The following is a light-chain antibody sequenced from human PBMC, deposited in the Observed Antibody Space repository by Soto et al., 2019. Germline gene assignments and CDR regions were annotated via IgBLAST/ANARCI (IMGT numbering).Light chain of an antibody. CDR2: AAS. CDR1: QSISSY. V-gene: IGKV1-39*01. J-gene: IGKJ1*01. Sequence: DIPVTQSPSFLSASVGGRVTINCPATQSISSYLNWYQHKPGKAPKLLIYAASSLQTGVSSRFSGSGSGTDFTLTISSLQPEDFATYYCQQSYSTSWTFGQGTKVDIK. CDR3: QQSYSTSWT.